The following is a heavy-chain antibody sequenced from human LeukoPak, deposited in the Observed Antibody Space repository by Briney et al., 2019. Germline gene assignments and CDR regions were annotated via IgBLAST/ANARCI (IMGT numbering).Heavy chain of an antibody. CDR3: AGGPMDEDY. V-gene: IGHV3-21*01. CDR2: ISSSSSYI. J-gene: IGHJ4*02. D-gene: IGHD3-10*01. CDR1: GFTFSNYP. Sequence: GGSLRLSCTASGFTFSNYPINFVRQAPGKGLEWVSSISSSSSYIYYADSVKGRFTISRDNAKNSLYLQMNSLRAEDTAVYYCAGGPMDEDYWGQGTLVTVSS.